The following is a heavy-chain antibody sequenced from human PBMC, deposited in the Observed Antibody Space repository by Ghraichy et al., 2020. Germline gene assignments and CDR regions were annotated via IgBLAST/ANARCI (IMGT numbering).Heavy chain of an antibody. Sequence: GGSLRLSCVASGFTFGSYGMHWVRQAPGKGLEWVAVISYDGTDKYNADSVKGRFTISRDNSKNTLTLQLSSLRVEDTAVYYCAKALKPTAVPSAMSLSFDPWGQGTRVTVSS. CDR3: AKALKPTAVPSAMSLSFDP. CDR1: GFTFGSYG. J-gene: IGHJ5*01. CDR2: ISYDGTDK. V-gene: IGHV3-30*18. D-gene: IGHD2-2*01.